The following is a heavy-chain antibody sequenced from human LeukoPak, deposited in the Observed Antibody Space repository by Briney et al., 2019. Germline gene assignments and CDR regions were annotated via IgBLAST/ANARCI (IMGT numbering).Heavy chain of an antibody. J-gene: IGHJ4*02. V-gene: IGHV3-30*04. Sequence: PGGSLRLSCAASGFTFRSYSMHWVRQAPGKGLEWEAAISYDGSNKKYADSVRGRFTISRDNSKNTLYLQMNSLRAEDTAVYYCAKDRWLQFGYFDYWGQGTLVTVSS. CDR1: GFTFRSYS. D-gene: IGHD5-24*01. CDR3: AKDRWLQFGYFDY. CDR2: ISYDGSNK.